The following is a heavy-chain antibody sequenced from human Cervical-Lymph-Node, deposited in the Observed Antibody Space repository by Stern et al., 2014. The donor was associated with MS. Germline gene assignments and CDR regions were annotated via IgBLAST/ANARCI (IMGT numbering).Heavy chain of an antibody. J-gene: IGHJ4*02. CDR2: ISSSSSYI. V-gene: IGHV3-21*01. CDR1: GFTFSSYS. D-gene: IGHD2-2*01. CDR3: ARVPYCSSTSCHVDY. Sequence: EVHLVESGGGLVKPGGSLRLSCAASGFTFSSYSMNWVRQAPGKGLEWVSSISSSSSYIYYADSVKGRFTISRDNAKNSLYLQMNSLRAEDTAVYYCARVPYCSSTSCHVDYWGQGTLVTVSS.